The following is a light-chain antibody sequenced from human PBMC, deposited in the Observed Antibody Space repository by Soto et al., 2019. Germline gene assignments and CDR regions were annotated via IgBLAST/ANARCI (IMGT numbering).Light chain of an antibody. CDR3: KAWESSTE. V-gene: IGLV3-1*01. J-gene: IGLJ2*01. CDR2: QDS. CDR1: KLGDKY. Sequence: SYELTQPPSVSVSPGQTASITCSGDKLGDKYACWYQQKPGQSPVLVIYQDSKRPSGIPERFSGSNSGNTATLTISGTQAMEEADYYCKAWESSTEFGGGTKLTVL.